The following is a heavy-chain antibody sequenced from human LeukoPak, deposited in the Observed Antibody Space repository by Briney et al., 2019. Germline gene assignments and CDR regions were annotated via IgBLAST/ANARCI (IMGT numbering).Heavy chain of an antibody. CDR2: IYHSGST. D-gene: IGHD5-24*01. V-gene: IGHV4-30-2*01. J-gene: IGHJ4*02. Sequence: SQTLSLTYTVSGGSISSGGYYWSWIRQPPGKGLEWIGYIYHSGSTYYNPSLKSRVTISVDTSKNQFSLKLSSVTAADTAVYYCARDPRRGDGYNYDYWGQGILVIVSS. CDR3: ARDPRRGDGYNYDY. CDR1: GGSISSGGYY.